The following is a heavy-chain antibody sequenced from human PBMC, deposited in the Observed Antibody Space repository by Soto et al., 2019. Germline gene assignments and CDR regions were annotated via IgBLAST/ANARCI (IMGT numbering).Heavy chain of an antibody. J-gene: IGHJ4*02. CDR1: GGSISSGNW. V-gene: IGHV4-4*02. Sequence: QVQLQESGPGLVKPSGTLSLTCAVSGGSISSGNWWSWVRQPPGKGLEWIGEIYQSGSTGYNPSLKSRVTMSVDKSKHQCSLKVNSVTAADTAVYYCARFIYDSRLNYLYFDSWGQGALVTVSS. CDR2: IYQSGST. D-gene: IGHD3-22*01. CDR3: ARFIYDSRLNYLYFDS.